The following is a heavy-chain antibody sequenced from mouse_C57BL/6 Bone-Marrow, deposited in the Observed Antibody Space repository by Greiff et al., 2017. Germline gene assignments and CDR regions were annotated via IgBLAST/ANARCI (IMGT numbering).Heavy chain of an antibody. J-gene: IGHJ4*01. CDR2: IYPRDGST. CDR3: ARRTVVDTRAMDD. Sequence: VHLVESDAELVKPGASVKISCKVSGYTFTDPTIHWMKQRPEQGLEWIGYIYPRDGSTKYNEKFKGKATLTADKSSSTAYMQLNSLTSEDAVVYCCARRTVVDTRAMDDWGQGTSVTVSS. CDR1: GYTFTDPT. V-gene: IGHV1-78*01. D-gene: IGHD1-1*01.